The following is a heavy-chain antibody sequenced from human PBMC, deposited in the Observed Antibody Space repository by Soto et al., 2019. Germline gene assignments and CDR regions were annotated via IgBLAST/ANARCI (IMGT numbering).Heavy chain of an antibody. J-gene: IGHJ4*02. CDR1: GYTFTVYY. Sequence: QVQLVQSGAEGKKPGASVNVSCKASGYTFTVYYMHWVRQAPGQGLEWMGWINPKSGGTMYRQKFQGRVTMTWDTSISTAYMALTRLRSDDTAVYYCARDLAKGGGSAGFDYWGQGTLVTVSS. D-gene: IGHD1-26*01. V-gene: IGHV1-2*02. CDR2: INPKSGGT. CDR3: ARDLAKGGGSAGFDY.